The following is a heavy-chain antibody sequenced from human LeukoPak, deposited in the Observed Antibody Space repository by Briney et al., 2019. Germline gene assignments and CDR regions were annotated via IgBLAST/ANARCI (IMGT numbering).Heavy chain of an antibody. D-gene: IGHD6-13*01. V-gene: IGHV3-48*04. CDR1: GFTFSSYS. J-gene: IGHJ3*02. CDR3: ARHYSSSWYFLGVAFDI. CDR2: ISSSSSTI. Sequence: GGSLRLSCAASGFTFSSYSMNWVRQALGKGLEWVSYISSSSSTIYYADSVKGRFTISRDNAKNSLYLQMNSLRAEDTAVYYCARHYSSSWYFLGVAFDIWGQGTMVTVSS.